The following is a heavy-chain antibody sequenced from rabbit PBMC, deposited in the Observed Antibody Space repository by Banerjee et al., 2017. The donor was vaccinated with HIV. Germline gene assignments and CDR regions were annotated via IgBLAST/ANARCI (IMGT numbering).Heavy chain of an antibody. Sequence: QEQLEESGGGLVKPEGSLTLTCTASGFSFNNKYVMCWVRQAPGKGLEWIACIDTGSGSTWYATWAKGRFTISKTSSTTVTLQMTSLTAADTATYFCARDLIGSSYGDLWGPGTLVTVS. CDR2: IDTGSGST. J-gene: IGHJ4*01. CDR3: ARDLIGSSYGDL. CDR1: GFSFNNKYV. D-gene: IGHD8-1*01. V-gene: IGHV1S45*01.